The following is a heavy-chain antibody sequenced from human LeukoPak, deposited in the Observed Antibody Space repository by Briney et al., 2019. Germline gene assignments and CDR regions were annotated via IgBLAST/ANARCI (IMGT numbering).Heavy chain of an antibody. CDR2: ISSSSSYI. J-gene: IGHJ6*02. Sequence: GGSLRLSCAASGFTFSSYSMNWVRQAPGKGLEWVSSISSSSSYIYYADSVKGRFTISRDNAKNSLYLQMNSLRAEDTAVYYCARDRYDYGDNAREPSMDVWGQGTTVTVSS. CDR1: GFTFSSYS. CDR3: ARDRYDYGDNAREPSMDV. V-gene: IGHV3-21*01. D-gene: IGHD4-17*01.